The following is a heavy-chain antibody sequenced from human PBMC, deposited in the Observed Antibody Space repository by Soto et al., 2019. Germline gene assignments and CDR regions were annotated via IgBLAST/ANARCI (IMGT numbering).Heavy chain of an antibody. D-gene: IGHD5-18*01. CDR2: IYYSGST. CDR3: ARAVPPGIQLWSRYYSGMDV. V-gene: IGHV4-31*03. J-gene: IGHJ6*02. Sequence: SETLSLTCTVSGGSISSGGYYWSWIRQHPGKGLEWIGYIYYSGSTYYNPSLKSRVTISVDTSKNQLSLKLSSVTAADTAVYYCARAVPPGIQLWSRYYSGMDVWGQGTTVPVSS. CDR1: GGSISSGGYY.